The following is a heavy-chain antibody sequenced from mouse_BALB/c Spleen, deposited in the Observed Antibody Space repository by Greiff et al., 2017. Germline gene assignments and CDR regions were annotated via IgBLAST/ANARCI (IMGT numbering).Heavy chain of an antibody. CDR3: ARQRTGNYAMDY. CDR2: ISNGGGST. J-gene: IGHJ4*01. D-gene: IGHD4-1*01. V-gene: IGHV5-12-2*01. CDR1: GFTFSSYT. Sequence: EVQLVESGGGLVQPGGSLKLSCAASGFTFSSYTMSWVRQTPEKRLEWVAYISNGGGSTYYPDTVKGRFTISRDNAKNTLYLQMSSLKSEDTAMYYCARQRTGNYAMDYWGQGTSVTVSS.